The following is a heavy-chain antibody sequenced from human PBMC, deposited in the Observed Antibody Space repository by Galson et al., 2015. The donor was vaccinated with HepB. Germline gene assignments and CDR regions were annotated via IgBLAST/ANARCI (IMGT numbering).Heavy chain of an antibody. CDR3: ARDVLGVGAARDFDY. CDR1: GFTFSSYW. J-gene: IGHJ4*02. V-gene: IGHV3-74*01. D-gene: IGHD1-26*01. Sequence: SLRLSCAASGFTFSSYWMHWVRQAPGKGLVWVSRINSDGSSTSYADSVKGRFTISRDNAKNTLYLQMNSLRAEDTAVYYCARDVLGVGAARDFDYWGQGTLVTVSS. CDR2: INSDGSST.